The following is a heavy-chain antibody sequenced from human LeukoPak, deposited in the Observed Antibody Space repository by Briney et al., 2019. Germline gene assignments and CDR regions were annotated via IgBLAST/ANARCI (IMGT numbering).Heavy chain of an antibody. Sequence: SETLSLTCTVSGGSISSYYWSWIRQPAGKGLEWIGRIYTSGSTNYNPSLKSRVTMSVDTSKNQFSLKLSSVTAADTAVYFCARDRAIAAPNWFDPWGQGTLVTVSS. CDR3: ARDRAIAAPNWFDP. V-gene: IGHV4-4*07. D-gene: IGHD6-13*01. J-gene: IGHJ5*02. CDR1: GGSISSYY. CDR2: IYTSGST.